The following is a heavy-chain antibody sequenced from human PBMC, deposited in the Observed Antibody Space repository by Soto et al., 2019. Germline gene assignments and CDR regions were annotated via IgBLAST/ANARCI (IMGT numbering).Heavy chain of an antibody. D-gene: IGHD2-2*01. CDR1: GGTFSSYT. V-gene: IGHV1-69*04. J-gene: IGHJ5*02. CDR2: IIPILGIA. CDR3: ARDAGTYQLLVDNWFDP. Sequence: SVKVSCKASGGTFSSYTISWVRQAPGHGLEWMGRIIPILGIANYAQKFQGRVTITADKSTSTAYMELSSLRSEDTAVYYCARDAGTYQLLVDNWFDPWGQGTLVTVSS.